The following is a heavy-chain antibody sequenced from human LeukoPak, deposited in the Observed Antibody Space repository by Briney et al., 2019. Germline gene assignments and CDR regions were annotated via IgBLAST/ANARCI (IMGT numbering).Heavy chain of an antibody. D-gene: IGHD6-13*01. CDR1: GGSISSYY. J-gene: IGHJ4*02. CDR3: ARDGPADSSSWYPLDY. V-gene: IGHV4-4*07. Sequence: SETLSLTCTVSGGSISSYYWSWIRQPAGKGLEWIGRIYTSGSTNYNPSLKSRVTMSVDTSKNQFSLKLSSVTAADTAVYYCARDGPADSSSWYPLDYWGQGTLVTVSS. CDR2: IYTSGST.